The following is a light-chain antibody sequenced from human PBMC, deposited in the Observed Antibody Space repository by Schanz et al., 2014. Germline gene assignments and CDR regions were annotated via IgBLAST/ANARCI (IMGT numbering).Light chain of an antibody. V-gene: IGKV3-20*01. CDR2: GAF. J-gene: IGKJ4*01. Sequence: EIVLTQSPGTLSLSPGERATLSCMASQSISGYDLAWYQQKPGQAPRLLIYGAFDRATGIPDRFSGSGSGTVFTLTISRLEPEDFAVYYCQQYSKSPLTFGGGTKVEI. CDR3: QQYSKSPLT. CDR1: QSISGYD.